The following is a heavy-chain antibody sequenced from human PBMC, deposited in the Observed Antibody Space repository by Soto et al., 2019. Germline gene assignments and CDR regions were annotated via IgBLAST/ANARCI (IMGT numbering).Heavy chain of an antibody. CDR1: GFTFNDYA. J-gene: IGHJ6*02. CDR2: ISWNSGDI. Sequence: DVQLVESGGGLVQPGRPLRLSCAASGFTFNDYAMHWVRQAPGKGLEWVSGISWNSGDIGYADSVKGRFTISRDNAKNSLYLQINSLRAEDTAFYYCARDKTAPHYGLDVWGQGTTVTVSS. V-gene: IGHV3-9*01. D-gene: IGHD5-18*01. CDR3: ARDKTAPHYGLDV.